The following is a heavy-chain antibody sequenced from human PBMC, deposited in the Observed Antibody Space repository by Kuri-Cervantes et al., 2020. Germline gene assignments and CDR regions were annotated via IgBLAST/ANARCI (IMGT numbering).Heavy chain of an antibody. J-gene: IGHJ4*02. Sequence: ASVKVSCKASGGTFSSYDINWVRQATGQGLEWMGWMNPNSGNTGYAQKFQGRVTMTRNTSISTAYMELSSLRSEDTAVYYCARGQWELLLGDYWGQGTLVTVSS. V-gene: IGHV1-8*02. D-gene: IGHD1-26*01. CDR1: GGTFSSYD. CDR3: ARGQWELLLGDY. CDR2: MNPNSGNT.